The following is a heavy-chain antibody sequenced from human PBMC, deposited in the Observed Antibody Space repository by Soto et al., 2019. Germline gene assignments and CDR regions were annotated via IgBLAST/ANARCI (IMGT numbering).Heavy chain of an antibody. Sequence: QVQLQESGPGLVKPSQTLSLTCTVSGGSISSGDYYWSWIRQPPGKGLEWIGAIYYSGSTYYNPSLKSRVTMSVATSKNPFSLKLNSVTAADTAVYYCASRHSSPYFDYWGQGTLVTVSS. CDR1: GGSISSGDYY. D-gene: IGHD6-13*01. CDR2: IYYSGST. CDR3: ASRHSSPYFDY. J-gene: IGHJ4*02. V-gene: IGHV4-30-4*01.